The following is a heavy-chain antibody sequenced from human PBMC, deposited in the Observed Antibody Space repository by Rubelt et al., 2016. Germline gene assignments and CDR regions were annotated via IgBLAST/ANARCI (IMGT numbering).Heavy chain of an antibody. CDR3: ARERGRIAAADYDDAFDI. CDR1: GFTFSSYS. Sequence: GGGLVKPGGSLRLSCAASGFTFSSYSMNWVRQAPGKGLEWVSSISSSSSYIYYADSVKGRFTISRDNAKNSLYLQMNSLRAEDTAVYYCARERGRIAAADYDDAFDIWGQGTMVTVSS. CDR2: ISSSSSYI. J-gene: IGHJ3*02. V-gene: IGHV3-21*01. D-gene: IGHD6-13*01.